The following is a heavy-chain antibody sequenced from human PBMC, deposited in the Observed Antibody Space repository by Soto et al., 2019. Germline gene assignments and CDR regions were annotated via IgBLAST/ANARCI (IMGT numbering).Heavy chain of an antibody. CDR1: GFTFSSYA. J-gene: IGHJ6*02. Sequence: GGSLRLSCAASGFTFSSYAMSWVRQAPGKGLEWVSAISGSGGSTYYADSVKGRFTIPRDNSKNTLYLQMNSLRAEDTAVYYCAKFRSIAAAGSPYYYYGMDVWGQGTTVTVSS. CDR3: AKFRSIAAAGSPYYYYGMDV. V-gene: IGHV3-23*01. CDR2: ISGSGGST. D-gene: IGHD6-13*01.